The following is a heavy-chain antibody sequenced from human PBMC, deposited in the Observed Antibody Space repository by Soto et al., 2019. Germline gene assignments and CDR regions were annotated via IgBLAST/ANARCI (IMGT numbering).Heavy chain of an antibody. Sequence: SETLSLTCTVSGGSVSSGDYYWSWIRQPPGKGLEWIGNIYYSGSTNYNPSLKSRVTISVDTSKNQFSLKLSSVTAADTAVYYCARRAVTTRGYYYYGMDVWGQGTTVTVSS. D-gene: IGHD4-4*01. CDR3: ARRAVTTRGYYYYGMDV. CDR1: GGSVSSGDYY. V-gene: IGHV4-61*08. CDR2: IYYSGST. J-gene: IGHJ6*02.